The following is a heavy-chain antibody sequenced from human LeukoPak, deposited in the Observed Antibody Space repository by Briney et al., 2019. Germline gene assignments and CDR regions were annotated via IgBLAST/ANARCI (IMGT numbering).Heavy chain of an antibody. V-gene: IGHV3-20*04. Sequence: PGGSLRLSCAASGFTFDDYGMSWARQAPGKGLEWVSGINWNGGSTGYADSVKGRFTISRDNAKNSLYLQMNSLRAEDTALYYCARRRGHTGYYYMDVWGKGTTVTVSS. CDR1: GFTFDDYG. D-gene: IGHD2-21*01. J-gene: IGHJ6*03. CDR2: INWNGGST. CDR3: ARRRGHTGYYYMDV.